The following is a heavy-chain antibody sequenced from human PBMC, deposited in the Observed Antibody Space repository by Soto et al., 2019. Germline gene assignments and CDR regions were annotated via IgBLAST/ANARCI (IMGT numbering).Heavy chain of an antibody. J-gene: IGHJ5*02. CDR2: INHSGST. D-gene: IGHD3-10*01. V-gene: IGHV4-34*01. CDR3: ARGVRYYYGSGASGWRAP. Sequence: SETLSLTCAVYGGSFSGYYWNWIRQPPGKGLEWIGEINHSGSTNYNPSLKSRVTISVDTSKNQFSLKLSSVTAADTAVYYCARGVRYYYGSGASGWRAPWGQGILVTVS. CDR1: GGSFSGYY.